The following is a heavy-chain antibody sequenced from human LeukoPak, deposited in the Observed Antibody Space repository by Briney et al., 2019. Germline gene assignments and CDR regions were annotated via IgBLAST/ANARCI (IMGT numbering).Heavy chain of an antibody. CDR1: GDSISNYY. V-gene: IGHV4-59*01. CDR2: IYYSKST. D-gene: IGHD2/OR15-2a*01. J-gene: IGHJ4*02. Sequence: SETLSLTCTVSGDSISNYYWSWIRQPPGKGLEWIGYIYYSKSTNYNPSLKSRITISTDTSKSQFSLNLRSVTAEDTGIYYCARGRCRNSGCRPYFDYWGQGTQVTVSS. CDR3: ARGRCRNSGCRPYFDY.